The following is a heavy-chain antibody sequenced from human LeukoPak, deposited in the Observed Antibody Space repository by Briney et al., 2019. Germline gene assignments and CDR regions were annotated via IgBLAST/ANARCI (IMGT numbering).Heavy chain of an antibody. CDR2: ISGSGGST. Sequence: GGSLRLSCAASGFTFSSYAMSWVRQAPGKGLEWVAAISGSGGSTYYADSVKGRFTISRDNSRNTLYLQMNSLRAEDTAVYYCAKDRGGWFRELPYWGQGTLVTVSS. V-gene: IGHV3-23*01. CDR3: AKDRGGWFRELPY. J-gene: IGHJ4*02. CDR1: GFTFSSYA. D-gene: IGHD3-10*01.